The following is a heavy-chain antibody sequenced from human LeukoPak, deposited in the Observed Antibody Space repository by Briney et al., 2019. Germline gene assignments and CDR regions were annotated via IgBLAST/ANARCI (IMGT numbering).Heavy chain of an antibody. Sequence: SETLSPTCTVSGGSISSSSYYWTWIRQPPGKGLEWIGEINHSGSTNYNPSLKSRVTISVDTSKNQFSLKMRSVTAADTAVYYCARARETVPIDYWGQGTLVTVSS. CDR2: INHSGST. CDR1: GGSISSSSYY. J-gene: IGHJ4*02. CDR3: ARARETVPIDY. V-gene: IGHV4-39*07. D-gene: IGHD4-11*01.